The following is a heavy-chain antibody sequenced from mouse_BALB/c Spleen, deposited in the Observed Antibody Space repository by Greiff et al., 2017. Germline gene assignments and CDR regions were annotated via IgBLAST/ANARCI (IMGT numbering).Heavy chain of an antibody. CDR3: ARYGNYLLMDY. Sequence: LQESGAELVRPGSSVKISCKASGYAFSSYWMNWVKQRPGQGLEWIGQIYPGDGDTNYNGKFKGKATLTADKSSSTAYMQLSSLTSEDSAVYFCARYGNYLLMDYWGQGTSVTVSS. V-gene: IGHV1-80*01. CDR2: IYPGDGDT. J-gene: IGHJ4*01. CDR1: GYAFSSYW. D-gene: IGHD2-1*01.